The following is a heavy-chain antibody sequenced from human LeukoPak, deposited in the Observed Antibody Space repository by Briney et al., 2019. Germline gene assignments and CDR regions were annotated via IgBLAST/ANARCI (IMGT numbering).Heavy chain of an antibody. J-gene: IGHJ4*02. D-gene: IGHD5-18*01. CDR2: INHSGST. CDR3: AARQRRGYSYGPYYFDY. Sequence: KPSETLALTCAVYGGSFSGYYWRWIRPPPGKGLEWSGEINHSGSTNYKPSLQSRVTISVDTSKNQFSLKLSSVTAADTAVYYCAARQRRGYSYGPYYFDYWGQGTLATVSS. CDR1: GGSFSGYY. V-gene: IGHV4-34*01.